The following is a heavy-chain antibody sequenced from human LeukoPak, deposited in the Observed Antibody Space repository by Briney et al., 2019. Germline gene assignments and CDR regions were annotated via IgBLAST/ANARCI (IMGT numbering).Heavy chain of an antibody. CDR2: IIPILGIA. D-gene: IGHD6-19*01. Sequence: GASVTVSCKASGGTFSSYAISWVQQAPGQGLEWMGRIIPILGIADYAQKFQGRVTITADKSTSTAYMEPSSLRSEDTAVYYCARALSSGWRYYYGMDVWGQGTTVTVSS. V-gene: IGHV1-69*04. CDR1: GGTFSSYA. CDR3: ARALSSGWRYYYGMDV. J-gene: IGHJ6*02.